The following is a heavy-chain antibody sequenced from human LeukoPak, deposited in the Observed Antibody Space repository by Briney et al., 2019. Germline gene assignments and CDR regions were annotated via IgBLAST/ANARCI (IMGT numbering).Heavy chain of an antibody. Sequence: SETLSLTCAVYGGSFSGYYWSWIRQPPGKGLEWIGEINHSGSTNYNPSLKSRVTMSVDTSKNQFSLKLSSVTAADTAVYYCAREGRAYYYMDVWGKGTTVTISS. CDR1: GGSFSGYY. J-gene: IGHJ6*03. CDR3: AREGRAYYYMDV. CDR2: INHSGST. V-gene: IGHV4-34*01.